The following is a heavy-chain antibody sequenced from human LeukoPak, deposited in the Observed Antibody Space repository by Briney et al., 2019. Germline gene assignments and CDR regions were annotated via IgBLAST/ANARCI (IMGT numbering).Heavy chain of an antibody. CDR3: ARGKAYSSSWRTIEFDY. CDR1: GFTFSSSW. J-gene: IGHJ4*02. Sequence: PGGSLRLSCAASGFTFSSSWMSWVRQAPGKGLEWVAMIKHDGSETYYVDSVKGRFAISRDNAKNSLFLQMNSLRAEDTAVYYCARGKAYSSSWRTIEFDYWGQGTLVTVSS. D-gene: IGHD6-13*01. V-gene: IGHV3-7*01. CDR2: IKHDGSET.